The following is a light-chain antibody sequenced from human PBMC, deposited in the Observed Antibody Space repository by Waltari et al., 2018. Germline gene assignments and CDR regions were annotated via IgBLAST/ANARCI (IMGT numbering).Light chain of an antibody. CDR2: DDS. V-gene: IGLV3-21*03. CDR1: NIGSKS. CDR3: QVWDSSSDHWV. Sequence: SYVLTQPPSVSVAPGKTARITCGGNNIGSKSVHWYQQKPGQAPVLAVYDDSDRPSGIPARFSGSNSGITATLAISRVGAGDEADYYCQVWDSSSDHWVFGGGTKLTVL. J-gene: IGLJ3*02.